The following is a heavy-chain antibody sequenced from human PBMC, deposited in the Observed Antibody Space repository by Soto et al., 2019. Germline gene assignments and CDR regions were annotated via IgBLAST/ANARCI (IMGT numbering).Heavy chain of an antibody. CDR2: ISAYNGNT. J-gene: IGHJ5*02. CDR3: ARLGRYYDSSGYPDP. V-gene: IGHV1-18*04. CDR1: GYTFTSYG. Sequence: QVQLVQSGAEVKKPGASVKVSCKASGYTFTSYGISWVRQAPGQGLEWMGWISAYNGNTNYAQKHQGRVTMTTDTSTSTAYMELRSLRSDDTAVYSCARLGRYYDSSGYPDPWGQGTLVTVSS. D-gene: IGHD3-22*01.